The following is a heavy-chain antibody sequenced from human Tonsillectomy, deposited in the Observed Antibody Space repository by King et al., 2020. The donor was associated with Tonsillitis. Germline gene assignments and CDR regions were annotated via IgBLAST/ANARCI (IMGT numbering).Heavy chain of an antibody. V-gene: IGHV3-21*01. Sequence: VLLVESGGGLVKPGGSLRLSCAASGFSFSTYSMNWARQAPGKGLEWVSSISTSSSYIYYADSVKGRFMISRDNAENSLYLQMNSLRADDTAVYYCARDLFGQQLVFGYYGMDVWGQGTTVTVSS. CDR3: ARDLFGQQLVFGYYGMDV. CDR2: ISTSSSYI. D-gene: IGHD6-13*01. CDR1: GFSFSTYS. J-gene: IGHJ6*02.